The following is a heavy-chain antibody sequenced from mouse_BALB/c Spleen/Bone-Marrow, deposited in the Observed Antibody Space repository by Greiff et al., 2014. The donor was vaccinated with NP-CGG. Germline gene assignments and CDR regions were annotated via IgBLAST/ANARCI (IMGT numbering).Heavy chain of an antibody. Sequence: VHVKQSGPELVKPGASVKMSCKASGYTFTGYVMHWVKQKPGQGLEWIGYFNPYNDGTKYNEKFKGKATLTSDKSSSTAYMELSSLTAEDEAVYYCARKGKLYYENPDWDFDVWGAGTTVTISS. D-gene: IGHD2-4*01. CDR3: ARKGKLYYENPDWDFDV. CDR2: FNPYNDGT. J-gene: IGHJ1*01. V-gene: IGHV1-14*01. CDR1: GYTFTGYV.